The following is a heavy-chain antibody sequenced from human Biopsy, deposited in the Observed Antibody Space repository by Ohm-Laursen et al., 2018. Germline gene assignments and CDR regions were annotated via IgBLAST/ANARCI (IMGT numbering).Heavy chain of an antibody. J-gene: IGHJ6*02. D-gene: IGHD2/OR15-2a*01. Sequence: SLRLSCAAFGFMFSASWMSWVRQAPGKGLEWVANINPDGSVKYFADSVKGRFTISRDNAENSMYLQMSSLTVDDTAVYYCARATNSTGWPYYYFYGMDVWGQGTTVTVSS. CDR2: INPDGSVK. CDR3: ARATNSTGWPYYYFYGMDV. V-gene: IGHV3-7*03. CDR1: GFMFSASW.